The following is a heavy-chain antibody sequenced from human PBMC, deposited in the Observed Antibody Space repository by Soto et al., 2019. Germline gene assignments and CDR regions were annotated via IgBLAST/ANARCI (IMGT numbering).Heavy chain of an antibody. V-gene: IGHV1-2*04. Sequence: GASVKGACKGSGDRITDDYVHWGRQENRQGLEWMGWINPNSGVTKYAQKFQGWVTMTRDTSIRTVYMQLSRLGFDDTAIYYCARESGGATATLDYYYFYMDVWGTGTTVTSP. CDR3: ARESGGATATLDYYYFYMDV. J-gene: IGHJ6*03. D-gene: IGHD5-12*01. CDR2: INPNSGVT. CDR1: GDRITDDY.